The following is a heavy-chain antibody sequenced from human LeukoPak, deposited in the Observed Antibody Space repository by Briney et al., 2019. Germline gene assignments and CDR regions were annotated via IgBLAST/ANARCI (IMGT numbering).Heavy chain of an antibody. V-gene: IGHV4-4*07. Sequence: SETLSLTCTVSGGSISSYYWSWIRQPPGKGLEWIGRIHSSGSTHYNPSLKSRVTMSLDTSKNQFSLKLTSVTAADTAVYYCARDNDFFDYWGQGTLVTVSS. J-gene: IGHJ4*02. CDR2: IHSSGST. CDR1: GGSISSYY. CDR3: ARDNDFFDY.